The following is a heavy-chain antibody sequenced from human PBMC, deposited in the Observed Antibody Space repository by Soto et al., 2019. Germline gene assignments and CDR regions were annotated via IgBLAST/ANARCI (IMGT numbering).Heavy chain of an antibody. D-gene: IGHD1-1*01. CDR2: SSGGNT. CDR3: AKLGNYYIDY. J-gene: IGHJ4*02. CDR1: GFTFNAYA. Sequence: GGSLRLSCAASGFTFNAYAMTWVRQAPGKGLEWVSASSGGNTFYADSAKGRFTISRDNSKNTLYLQMNSLRAEDTALYYCAKLGNYYIDYWGQGTLVTVSS. V-gene: IGHV3-23*01.